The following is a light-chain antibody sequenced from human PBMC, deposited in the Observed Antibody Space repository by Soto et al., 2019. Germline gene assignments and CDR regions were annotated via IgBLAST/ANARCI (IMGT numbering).Light chain of an antibody. J-gene: IGKJ1*01. V-gene: IGKV1-5*01. CDR3: QQYNSYSST. Sequence: DIQMTQSPSTLSASVGERVTITCGASQSISSWLAWYQQKPGKAPKLLIYDASSLESGVPSRFSGSGSGTEFTLTISSLQPDDFAPNYCQQYNSYSSTFGQGTKVEIK. CDR2: DAS. CDR1: QSISSW.